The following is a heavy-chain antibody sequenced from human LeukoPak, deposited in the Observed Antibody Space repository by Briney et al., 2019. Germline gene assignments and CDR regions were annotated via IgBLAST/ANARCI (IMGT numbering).Heavy chain of an antibody. CDR3: ARGPSDSYYYSYMDD. CDR2: ISGSGGST. J-gene: IGHJ6*03. V-gene: IGHV3-23*01. Sequence: GGSLRLSCAASGFTFSSYAMSWVRQAPGKGLEWVSAISGSGGSTYYADSVKGRFTISRDNSKNSLYLQMNSLRVEDTAVYYCARGPSDSYYYSYMDDWGKGTTVTISS. CDR1: GFTFSSYA.